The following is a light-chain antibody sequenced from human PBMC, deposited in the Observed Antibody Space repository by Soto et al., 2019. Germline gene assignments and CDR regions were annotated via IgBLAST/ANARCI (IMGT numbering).Light chain of an antibody. CDR1: QSISYW. CDR3: QQYNSQAT. Sequence: DIQMTQSPSTLSASVGDRVTITCRASQSISYWLAWYQQKPGKAPKLLIYMASSLESGVPPRFSGSEAGTYFTLNISRLQPDDFATYYCQQYNSQATLGQG. V-gene: IGKV1-5*03. J-gene: IGKJ1*01. CDR2: MAS.